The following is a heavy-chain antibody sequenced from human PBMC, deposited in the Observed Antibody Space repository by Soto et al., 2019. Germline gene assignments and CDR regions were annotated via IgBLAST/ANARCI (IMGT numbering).Heavy chain of an antibody. CDR1: GFTFDSYA. CDR2: ISGSADGT. CDR3: AKDTVGGYSFWSGYYSDGIDV. V-gene: IGHV3-23*01. Sequence: EVKLLESGGGLAQPGGSLRLSCVGSGFTFDSYAISWVRQAPGERLQWIAAISGSADGTDYAHSVRGRFTISRDNAKKTVHLQMDSLRVEATAVYFCAKDTVGGYSFWSGYYSDGIDVWGQGTLVSVS. D-gene: IGHD3-3*01. J-gene: IGHJ3*01.